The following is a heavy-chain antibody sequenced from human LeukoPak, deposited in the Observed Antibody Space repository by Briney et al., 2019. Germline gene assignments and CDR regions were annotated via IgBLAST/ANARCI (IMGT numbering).Heavy chain of an antibody. CDR3: TRSGFGGGVHFDY. CDR2: MNPNSGDT. V-gene: IGHV1-8*01. D-gene: IGHD3-16*01. J-gene: IGHJ4*02. Sequence: ASVKVSCKASGYTFTNYDINWVRQAAGQGPEWMGWMNPNSGDTDYVEKFRGRVTMTRDTSMNTAYMELSSPRSDDTAVYYCTRSGFGGGVHFDYWGQGTPVTVSS. CDR1: GYTFTNYD.